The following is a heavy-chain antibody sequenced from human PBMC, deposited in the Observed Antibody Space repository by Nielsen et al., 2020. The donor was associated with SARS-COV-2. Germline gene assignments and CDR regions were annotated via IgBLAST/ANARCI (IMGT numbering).Heavy chain of an antibody. CDR2: IWNDGSNK. J-gene: IGHJ3*02. CDR3: ARGSALNAFDI. V-gene: IGHV3-33*01. Sequence: GGSLRLSCEASGFSFSGHGMHWVRQAPGKGLEWVAVIWNDGSNKYYADSVKGRLTVSRDNSKNTLYLQMNSLRDEDTAVYYCARGSALNAFDIWGQGTMVTVSS. CDR1: GFSFSGHG.